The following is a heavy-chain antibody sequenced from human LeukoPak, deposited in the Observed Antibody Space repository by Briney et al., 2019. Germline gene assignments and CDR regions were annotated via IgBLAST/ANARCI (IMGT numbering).Heavy chain of an antibody. J-gene: IGHJ4*02. CDR2: ITTGDGNT. CDR1: GFTFSSYT. CDR3: AKDGGLWVSAHWGDS. Sequence: GGSLRLSCTASGFTFSSYTMTWVRQAPGKGLKWVSSITTGDGNTYYADSVKGRFTVSRDDSKNTLYLQMNSLRAEDTAVYYCAKDGGLWVSAHWGDSWGRGTLVTVSS. D-gene: IGHD7-27*01. V-gene: IGHV3-23*01.